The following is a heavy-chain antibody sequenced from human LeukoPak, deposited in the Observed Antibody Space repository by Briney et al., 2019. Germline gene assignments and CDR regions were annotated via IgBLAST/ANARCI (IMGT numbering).Heavy chain of an antibody. CDR2: IWYDGNNK. CDR3: AKDWGYTTMVSYYFDY. D-gene: IGHD5-18*01. Sequence: GGSLRLSXAASGFTFSGYGMHWVRQAPDKGLEWVAVIWYDGNNKYYADPVKGRFTISRDNSKNTLYLQMNSLRAEDTAVYYCAKDWGYTTMVSYYFDYWGQGALVTVSS. J-gene: IGHJ4*02. CDR1: GFTFSGYG. V-gene: IGHV3-33*06.